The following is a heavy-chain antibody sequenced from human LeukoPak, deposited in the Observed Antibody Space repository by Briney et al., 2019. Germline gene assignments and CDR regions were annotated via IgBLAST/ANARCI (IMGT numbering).Heavy chain of an antibody. CDR2: ISYDGSNK. Sequence: PGGSLRLSCAASGFTFSSYAMHWVRQAPGKGLEWVAVISYDGSNKYYADSVKGRFTISRDNSKNTLYLQMNSLRAEDTAEYYCARARRVVAGNDAFDIWGQGTMVTVSS. CDR1: GFTFSSYA. V-gene: IGHV3-30*04. J-gene: IGHJ3*02. D-gene: IGHD6-19*01. CDR3: ARARRVVAGNDAFDI.